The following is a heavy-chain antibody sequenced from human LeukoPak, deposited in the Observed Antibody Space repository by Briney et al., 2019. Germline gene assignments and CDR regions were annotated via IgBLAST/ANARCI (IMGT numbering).Heavy chain of an antibody. CDR2: INHSGST. CDR1: GGSFSGYY. D-gene: IGHD5-12*01. J-gene: IGHJ3*02. V-gene: IGHV4-34*01. Sequence: SETLSLTCAVYGGSFSGYYWSWIRQPPGKGLEWIGEINHSGSTNHNPSLKSRVTISVDTSKNQFSLKLSSVTAADTAVYYCARDLGDIAAFDIWGQGTMVTVSS. CDR3: ARDLGDIAAFDI.